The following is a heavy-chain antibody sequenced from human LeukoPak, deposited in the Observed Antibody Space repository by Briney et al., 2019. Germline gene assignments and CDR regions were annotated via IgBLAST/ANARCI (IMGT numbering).Heavy chain of an antibody. CDR3: ARGNYDFWSGYPNWFDP. CDR2: IYYSGST. D-gene: IGHD3-3*01. J-gene: IGHJ5*02. CDR1: GGSISSYY. V-gene: IGHV4-59*01. Sequence: SETLSLTCTVSGGSISSYYWSWIRQPPGKGLEWIGYIYYSGSTNYNPSLKSRVTISVDTSKNQFSLKLSSVTAADTAVYYCARGNYDFWSGYPNWFDPWGQGTLVTVSS.